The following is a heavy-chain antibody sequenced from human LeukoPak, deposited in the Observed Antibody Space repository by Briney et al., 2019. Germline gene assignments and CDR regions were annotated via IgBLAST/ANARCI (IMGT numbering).Heavy chain of an antibody. V-gene: IGHV3-30*03. D-gene: IGHD6-25*01. J-gene: IGHJ5*02. CDR1: GFTFSDYG. CDR3: ARETYSSGGYNWFDP. CDR2: ISYDGSNK. Sequence: GGSLRLSCAASGFTFSDYGMHWVRQAPGKGLEWVAAISYDGSNKYYADSVKGRFTISRDNAKNSLYLQMNSLRAEDTAVYYCARETYSSGGYNWFDPWGQGTLVTVSS.